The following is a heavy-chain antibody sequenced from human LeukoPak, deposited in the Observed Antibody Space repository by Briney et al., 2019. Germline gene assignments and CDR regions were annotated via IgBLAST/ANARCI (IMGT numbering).Heavy chain of an antibody. V-gene: IGHV4-34*01. CDR2: INHSGST. J-gene: IGHJ5*02. CDR3: ARGSQWELLETDWFDP. D-gene: IGHD1-26*01. Sequence: SETLSLTCAVYGGSFSGYYWSWVRQPPGKGLEWVGEINHSGSTNYNPSLKSRVTISVHTSKNQFSLKLSSVTAADTAVYYCARGSQWELLETDWFDPWGQGTLVTVSS. CDR1: GGSFSGYY.